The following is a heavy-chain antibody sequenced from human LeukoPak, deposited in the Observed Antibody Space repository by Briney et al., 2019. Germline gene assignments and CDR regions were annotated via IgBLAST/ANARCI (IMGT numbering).Heavy chain of an antibody. J-gene: IGHJ4*02. CDR2: IYTSGST. V-gene: IGHV4-4*07. CDR1: GGSISSYY. Sequence: SETLSLTCTVSGGSISSYYWSWIRQPAGKGLEWIGRIYTSGSTNYNPSLKSRVTISADKSKNQFSLKLSSVTAADTAVYYCARDAEFYYYDSSGYRPRGVYFDYWGQGTLVTVSS. CDR3: ARDAEFYYYDSSGYRPRGVYFDY. D-gene: IGHD3-22*01.